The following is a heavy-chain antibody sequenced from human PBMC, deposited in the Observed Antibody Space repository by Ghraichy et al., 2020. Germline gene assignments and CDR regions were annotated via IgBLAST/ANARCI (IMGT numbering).Heavy chain of an antibody. Sequence: GGSLRLSCAASGFTFTSYSMNWVRQAPGKGLEWVSSISSSSSCYIYSADSVKGRFTISRDNANNSLYLLRNRVRAEDTAVYYCARVQSSGDYYGMEVWGQGTTVIVSS. CDR1: GFTFTSYS. V-gene: IGHV3-21*01. CDR2: ISSSSSCYI. CDR3: ARVQSSGDYYGMEV. J-gene: IGHJ6*02. D-gene: IGHD2-15*01.